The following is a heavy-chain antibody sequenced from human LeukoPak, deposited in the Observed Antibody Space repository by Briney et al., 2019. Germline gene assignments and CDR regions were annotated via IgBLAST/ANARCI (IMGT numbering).Heavy chain of an antibody. CDR2: IYYSGST. CDR1: GVSISSYY. CDR3: ARASVQYYDSSSYVDAFDI. Sequence: SETLSLTCTVSGVSISSYYWSWIRQPPGKGLEWIGYIYYSGSTYYNPSLKSRVTISVDTSKNQFSLKLSSVTAADTAVYYCARASVQYYDSSSYVDAFDIWGQGTMVTVSS. V-gene: IGHV4-59*12. J-gene: IGHJ3*02. D-gene: IGHD3-22*01.